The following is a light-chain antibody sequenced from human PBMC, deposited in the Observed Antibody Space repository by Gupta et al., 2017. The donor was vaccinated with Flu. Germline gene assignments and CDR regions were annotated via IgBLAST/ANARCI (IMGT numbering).Light chain of an antibody. CDR1: SSNIGRNT. CDR3: AAWDDSLNGVV. J-gene: IGLJ2*01. Sequence: QSGLTQPPSASATPGQRVTITCPGSSSNIGRNTVTWYQQLPGTAPKLLMYSNNERPSGVPDRFSGSKSGTSASLAISGLQSEDEADYHCAAWDDSLNGVVLGGGTKLTVL. CDR2: SNN. V-gene: IGLV1-44*01.